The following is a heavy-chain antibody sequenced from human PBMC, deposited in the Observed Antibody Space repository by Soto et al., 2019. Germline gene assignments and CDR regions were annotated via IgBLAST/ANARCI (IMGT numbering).Heavy chain of an antibody. CDR2: IYRTGST. Sequence: LQLQESGPGLVSLSGTLSLPCPVSVGSFPSNNWWIWVRQPPGQGLEWIGEIYRTGSTNYNPSLKSRVTISLDKSENQFSLKVTSLTAADTAVYYCASRDPGTSVDYWGQGTLVTVSS. V-gene: IGHV4-4*02. CDR3: ASRDPGTSVDY. CDR1: VGSFPSNNW. D-gene: IGHD1-7*01. J-gene: IGHJ4*02.